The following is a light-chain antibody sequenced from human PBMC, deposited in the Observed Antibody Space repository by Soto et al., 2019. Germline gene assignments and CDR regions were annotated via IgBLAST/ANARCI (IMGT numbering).Light chain of an antibody. CDR2: WAS. Sequence: DIVMTQSPDSRAVSLGEMATINWESSQSVLFTSNNKNYLAWYQQKPGQPPKLLLSWASARESGVPERFSGSGSGTLFTLSISSLQAEDVAVYYCQQYYTLPLTFGGGTKVDIK. CDR3: QQYYTLPLT. J-gene: IGKJ4*01. V-gene: IGKV4-1*01. CDR1: QSVLFTSNNKNY.